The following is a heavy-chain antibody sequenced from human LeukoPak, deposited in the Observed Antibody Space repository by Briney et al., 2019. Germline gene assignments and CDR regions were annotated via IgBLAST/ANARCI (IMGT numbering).Heavy chain of an antibody. CDR1: GFTFSNYG. CDR2: IHYDGSNK. J-gene: IGHJ6*03. CDR3: ARGPYGDYYYYYMDV. V-gene: IGHV3-30*02. Sequence: GGSLRLSCAASGFTFSNYGMHWVRQAPGKGLDWVAFIHYDGSNKYYADSVKGRFTISRDNAKNTLYLQMNSLRAEDTAVYYCARGPYGDYYYYYMDVWGKGTTVTISS. D-gene: IGHD4-17*01.